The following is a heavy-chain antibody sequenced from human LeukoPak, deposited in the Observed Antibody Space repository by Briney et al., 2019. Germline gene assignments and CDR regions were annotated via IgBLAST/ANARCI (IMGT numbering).Heavy chain of an antibody. V-gene: IGHV1-2*02. CDR1: GYTFTAYY. Sequence: ASVKVSCKASGYTFTAYYMHWVRQAPGQGLEWMGWINPNSGDTNYAQKFQGRVTMTRDASVSTAYMELSRLRSDDTAVYYCARRSGSYFGLDYWGQGTLVTVSS. J-gene: IGHJ4*02. CDR3: ARRSGSYFGLDY. D-gene: IGHD1-26*01. CDR2: INPNSGDT.